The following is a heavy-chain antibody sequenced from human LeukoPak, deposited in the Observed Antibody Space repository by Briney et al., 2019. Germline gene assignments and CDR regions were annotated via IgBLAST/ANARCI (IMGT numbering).Heavy chain of an antibody. CDR1: GFTFSSYA. CDR3: AKASRWGIAAADYYFDY. V-gene: IGHV3-23*01. Sequence: GGSLRLSCAAPGFTFSSYAMSGVRQAPGKGLEWVSAISGSGGSTYYADSVKGRFTISRDNSKNTLYLQMNSLRAEDTAVYYCAKASRWGIAAADYYFDYWGQGTLVTVSS. D-gene: IGHD6-13*01. J-gene: IGHJ4*02. CDR2: ISGSGGST.